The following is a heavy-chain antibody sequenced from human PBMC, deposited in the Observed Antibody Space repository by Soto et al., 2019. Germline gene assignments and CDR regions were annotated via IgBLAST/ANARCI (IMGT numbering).Heavy chain of an antibody. V-gene: IGHV2-5*02. D-gene: IGHD3-16*01. J-gene: IGHJ5*02. CDR1: GFSLTTRGVG. CDR3: TQIPNYYQYDRFDP. CDR2: IYWDDDK. Sequence: QITLKESGPTLVKPTQTLTLTCTFSGFSLTTRGVGVGWIRQPPGKALECLALIYWDDDKRYSPSLHSRLSITQHPSKTQAVLTKTNVDPVDTATYDRTQIPNYYQYDRFDPWGQGTQVSVSS.